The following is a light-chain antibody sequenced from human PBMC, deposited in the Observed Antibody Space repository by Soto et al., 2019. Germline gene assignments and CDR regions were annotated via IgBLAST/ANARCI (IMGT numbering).Light chain of an antibody. V-gene: IGKV3-20*01. CDR3: QQYGISPIT. CDR1: QSVSSN. J-gene: IGKJ5*01. Sequence: IVMTQSPATLSVSPGERATLSCRASQSVSSNLAWYQQKPGQAPRLLIYDAYNRATGIPPRFSGSGSGTHFTLTINRLEPEDFAVYYCQQYGISPITFGQGTRLEIK. CDR2: DAY.